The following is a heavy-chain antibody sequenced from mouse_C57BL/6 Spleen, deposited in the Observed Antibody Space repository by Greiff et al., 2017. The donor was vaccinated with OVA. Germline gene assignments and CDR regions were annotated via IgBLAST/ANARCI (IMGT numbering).Heavy chain of an antibody. D-gene: IGHD2-1*01. J-gene: IGHJ4*01. V-gene: IGHV5-12*01. Sequence: EVQGVESGGGLVQPGGSLKLSCAASGFTFSDYYMYWVRQTPEKRLEWVAYISNGGGSTYYPDTVKGRFTISRDNAKNTLYLQMSRLKSEDTAMYYCARRGNYVWAMDYWGQGTSVTVSS. CDR3: ARRGNYVWAMDY. CDR1: GFTFSDYY. CDR2: ISNGGGST.